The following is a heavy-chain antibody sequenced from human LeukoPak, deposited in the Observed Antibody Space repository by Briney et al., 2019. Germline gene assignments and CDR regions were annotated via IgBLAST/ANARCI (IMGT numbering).Heavy chain of an antibody. V-gene: IGHV3-9*01. D-gene: IGHD3-10*01. CDR3: AKSGGLGSYYTAYCDY. J-gene: IGHJ4*02. Sequence: GGSLRLSCAASGFTFDDYAMHWVRQAPGKGLEWVSSVSWNTDTIGYADSVKGRFTISRDNAKNSLYLQMNSLRTEDTALYYCAKSGGLGSYYTAYCDYWGQGTLVTVSS. CDR1: GFTFDDYA. CDR2: VSWNTDTI.